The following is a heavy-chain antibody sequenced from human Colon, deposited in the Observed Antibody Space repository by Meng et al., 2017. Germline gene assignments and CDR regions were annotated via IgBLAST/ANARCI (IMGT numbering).Heavy chain of an antibody. D-gene: IGHD2-21*01. V-gene: IGHV4-31*02. CDR2: ISNSGSA. CDR3: ARAGLHSYYFDF. CDR1: GGSNMSGGSY. J-gene: IGHJ4*02. Sequence: QQQLQESGSGLGKPSPTLSLICSFSGGSNMSGGSYWSWIRQHPQKGLEWIGYISNSGSAYYNPSLKSRVSISVDTSKNQFSLKMDTVTAADTALYYCARAGLHSYYFDFWGQGTLVTVSS.